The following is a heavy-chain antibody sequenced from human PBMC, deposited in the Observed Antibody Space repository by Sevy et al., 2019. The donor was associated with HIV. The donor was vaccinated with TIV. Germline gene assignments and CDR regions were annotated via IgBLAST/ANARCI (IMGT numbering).Heavy chain of an antibody. CDR1: GFTFSDYY. J-gene: IGHJ4*02. D-gene: IGHD5-18*01. CDR2: SSRRNSYT. Sequence: GGSLRLSCTASGFTFSDYYMSWIRQAPGKGLEGVSYSSRRNSYTNYAGSVKGRFTISRDNAKNSLYLQMNSLRAEDTAVYYCARVRYNYGQHYFDYWGQGTLVTVSS. CDR3: ARVRYNYGQHYFDY. V-gene: IGHV3-11*06.